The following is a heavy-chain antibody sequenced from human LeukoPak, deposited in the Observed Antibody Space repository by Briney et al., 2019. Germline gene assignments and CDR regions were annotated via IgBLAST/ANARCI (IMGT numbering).Heavy chain of an antibody. CDR1: GFTFSSFG. CDR3: ARELPPVVTYYFDY. J-gene: IGHJ4*02. D-gene: IGHD2-15*01. Sequence: GGSLRLSCAASGFTFSSFGMHWVRQAPGKGLEWVAVIWYDGSNKYYADSVKGRFTISRDNSKNTLYLQMNSLRAEDTAVYYCARELPPVVTYYFDYWGQGTLVTVSS. CDR2: IWYDGSNK. V-gene: IGHV3-33*01.